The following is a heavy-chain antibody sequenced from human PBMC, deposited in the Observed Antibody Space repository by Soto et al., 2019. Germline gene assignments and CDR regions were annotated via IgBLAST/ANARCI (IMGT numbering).Heavy chain of an antibody. CDR2: ISSSGSTI. CDR3: ARDSLPLNYDILGSYGMDV. Sequence: PGESLKISCAASGFTFSDYYMSWIRQAPGKGLEWVSYISSSGSTIYYADSVKGRFTISRDNAKNSLYLQMNSLRAEDTAVYYCARDSLPLNYDILGSYGMDVWGQGTTVTVSS. CDR1: GFTFSDYY. D-gene: IGHD3-9*01. J-gene: IGHJ6*02. V-gene: IGHV3-11*01.